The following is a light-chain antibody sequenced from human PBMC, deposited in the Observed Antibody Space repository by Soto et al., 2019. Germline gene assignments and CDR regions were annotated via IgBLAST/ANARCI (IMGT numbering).Light chain of an antibody. Sequence: QSALSQPPSASGTPGQRVTISCSGSSSNIGSNTVNWYQQLPETAPKLLIYDNNQRPSGVPDRFSGSKSGTSASLAISGLQSEDEADYSCAAWDDSLNGWVFGGGTKLTVL. V-gene: IGLV1-44*01. CDR1: SSNIGSNT. J-gene: IGLJ3*02. CDR2: DNN. CDR3: AAWDDSLNGWV.